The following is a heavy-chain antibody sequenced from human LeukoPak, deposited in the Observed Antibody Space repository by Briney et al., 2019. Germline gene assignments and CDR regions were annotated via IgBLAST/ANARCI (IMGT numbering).Heavy chain of an antibody. V-gene: IGHV4-31*03. J-gene: IGHJ5*02. D-gene: IGHD2-15*01. CDR2: IYYSGST. Sequence: TSETLSLTCTVSGGSISSGGYYWSWIRQHPGKGLEWIGYIYYSGSTYYNPSLKSRVTISVGTSKNQFSLKLSSVTAADTAVYYCARDPELSWVVAAIGWFDPWGQGTLVTVSS. CDR3: ARDPELSWVVAAIGWFDP. CDR1: GGSISSGGYY.